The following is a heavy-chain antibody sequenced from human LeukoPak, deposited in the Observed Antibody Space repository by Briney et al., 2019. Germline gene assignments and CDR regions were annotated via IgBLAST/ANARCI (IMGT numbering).Heavy chain of an antibody. CDR2: VSTSSYYI. V-gene: IGHV3-21*06. D-gene: IGHD5-18*01. Sequence: GGSLRLSCVASGFTLRSYSMNWVRQAPGKGLEWVSYVSTSSYYIYYADSVKGRFTISRDISKNTLYLQMNSLGTDDTAVYYCAGRGYSYGAFDYWGQGTLVTVSS. J-gene: IGHJ4*02. CDR1: GFTLRSYS. CDR3: AGRGYSYGAFDY.